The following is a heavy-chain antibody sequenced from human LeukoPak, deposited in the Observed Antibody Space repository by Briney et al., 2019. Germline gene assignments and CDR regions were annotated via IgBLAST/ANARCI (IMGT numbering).Heavy chain of an antibody. Sequence: PGGSLILSCSASGFSFSNYWMTWVRQAPGKGLEWVANIKEDGSETVYVDSVKGRFTISRDNARKSVYLQMYTLRAEDTALYCCARDPYDGSAYGAFDIWGQGTLVTVSS. CDR3: ARDPYDGSAYGAFDI. D-gene: IGHD3-22*01. CDR1: GFSFSNYW. CDR2: IKEDGSET. J-gene: IGHJ3*02. V-gene: IGHV3-7*01.